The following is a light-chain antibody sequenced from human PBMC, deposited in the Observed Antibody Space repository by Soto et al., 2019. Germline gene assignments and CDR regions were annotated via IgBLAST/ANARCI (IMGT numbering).Light chain of an antibody. CDR3: QSYDSSLTGVV. Sequence: QSALTQPASVSGSPGQSITISCTGTSSDIGGYNYVSWYQQYPGKAPNLIIYEVTNRPSGVPDRFSGSKSGTSASLAITGLQAEDEADYYCQSYDSSLTGVVFGGGTQLTVL. V-gene: IGLV2-14*01. J-gene: IGLJ2*01. CDR1: SSDIGGYNY. CDR2: EVT.